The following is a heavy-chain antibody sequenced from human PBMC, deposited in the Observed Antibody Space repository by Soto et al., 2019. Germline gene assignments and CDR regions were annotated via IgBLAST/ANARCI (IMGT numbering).Heavy chain of an antibody. CDR1: GLSLSTSGVG. CDR3: AHRLMFAFGVVSNAFDI. V-gene: IGHV2-5*02. CDR2: IYWDEDK. Sequence: QITLKESGPTLVKPTQTLTLTCTFSGLSLSTSGVGVAWIRQPPGKALEWLALIYWDEDKRYSPSLKNRLTIAKDTSKNQVVLTMTNMDPVDSGTYYCAHRLMFAFGVVSNAFDIWGQGTMVTVSS. D-gene: IGHD3-3*01. J-gene: IGHJ3*02.